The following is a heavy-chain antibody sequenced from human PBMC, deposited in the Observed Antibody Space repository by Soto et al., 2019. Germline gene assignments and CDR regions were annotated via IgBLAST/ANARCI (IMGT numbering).Heavy chain of an antibody. CDR3: AKNQGVELVPLATVDWFDP. CDR2: ISGSGFKK. V-gene: IGHV3-23*01. J-gene: IGHJ5*02. D-gene: IGHD1-26*01. CDR1: GFIFENFG. Sequence: GGSLSLSCASSGFIFENFGMSWVRQAPGKGLEWISSISGSGFKKYYADSVKGRFTISRDNSKSTVYLELNNLGAEDTAVYHCAKNQGVELVPLATVDWFDPWGQGSVVTVSS.